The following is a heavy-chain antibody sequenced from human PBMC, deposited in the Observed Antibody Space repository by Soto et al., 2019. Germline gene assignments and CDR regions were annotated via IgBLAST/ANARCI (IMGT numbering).Heavy chain of an antibody. J-gene: IGHJ1*01. CDR3: ARVAAAGPAEYFQH. CDR1: GGTFSSYA. Sequence: GASVKFSCKASGGTFSSYAIIWVRQAPGQGLEWMGGIIPIFGTANYAQKFQGRVTITADESTSTAYMELSSLRSEDTAVYYCARVAAAGPAEYFQHWGQGTLVTVSS. CDR2: IIPIFGTA. V-gene: IGHV1-69*13. D-gene: IGHD6-13*01.